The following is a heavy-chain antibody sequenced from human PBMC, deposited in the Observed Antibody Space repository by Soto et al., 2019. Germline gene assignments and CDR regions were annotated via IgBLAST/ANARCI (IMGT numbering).Heavy chain of an antibody. CDR3: ARDKYTSSRSPFYFDS. V-gene: IGHV3-48*01. Sequence: PGGSLRLSCAASGFTFSSYSMNWVRQAPGKGLEWVSYISSSSSSIYYADSVKGRFTISRDNAKNSLYLQMNSLRAEDTAVYYCARDKYTSSRSPFYFDSWGQGTLVTVSS. CDR2: ISSSSSSI. J-gene: IGHJ4*02. D-gene: IGHD6-13*01. CDR1: GFTFSSYS.